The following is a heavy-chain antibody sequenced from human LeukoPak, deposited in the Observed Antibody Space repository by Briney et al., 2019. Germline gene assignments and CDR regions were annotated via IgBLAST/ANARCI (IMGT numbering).Heavy chain of an antibody. Sequence: GGSLRLSCAASEFTFSSYEMYWVRQAPGKGLEWVSYISSSGSTIYYADSVKGRFTISRDDAKNSLYLQMNRLRAEDTAVYYCARDPTSSWETAFDIWGQGTVVTVSS. CDR2: ISSSGSTI. V-gene: IGHV3-48*03. J-gene: IGHJ3*02. CDR1: EFTFSSYE. D-gene: IGHD1-26*01. CDR3: ARDPTSSWETAFDI.